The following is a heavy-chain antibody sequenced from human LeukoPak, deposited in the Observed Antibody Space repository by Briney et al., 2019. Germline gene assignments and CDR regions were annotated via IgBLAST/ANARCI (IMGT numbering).Heavy chain of an antibody. Sequence: GGSLRLSCAASGLTFSSYEIIWVRQAPGKGLEWVSYISSSGDTIYYADSVKGRLTISRDNAKNSLYLQMNSLRAEDTAVYYCARAGVAWSGYLTSMDVWGQGTTVTVSS. CDR2: ISSSGDTI. V-gene: IGHV3-48*03. CDR3: ARAGVAWSGYLTSMDV. J-gene: IGHJ6*02. CDR1: GLTFSSYE. D-gene: IGHD3-3*01.